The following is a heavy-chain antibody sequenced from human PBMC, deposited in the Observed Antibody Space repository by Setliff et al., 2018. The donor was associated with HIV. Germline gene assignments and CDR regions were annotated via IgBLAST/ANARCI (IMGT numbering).Heavy chain of an antibody. J-gene: IGHJ3*02. D-gene: IGHD2-2*01. V-gene: IGHV1-18*01. Sequence: ASVKVSCKASGYTFPTYGISWVRQAPGQGLEWMGWISAYNGNTNYAQKLQGRVTVTTDTSTSTAYMELRSLRSDDKAVYYCARDRGVYCISSSCYSPVDAFDIWGQGTMVTVSS. CDR1: GYTFPTYG. CDR2: ISAYNGNT. CDR3: ARDRGVYCISSSCYSPVDAFDI.